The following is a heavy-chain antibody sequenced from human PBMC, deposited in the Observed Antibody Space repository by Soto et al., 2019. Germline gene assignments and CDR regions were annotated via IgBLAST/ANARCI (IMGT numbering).Heavy chain of an antibody. J-gene: IGHJ6*03. CDR2: ISSNGGST. Sequence: EVQLVESGGGLVQPGGSLRLSCAASGFTFSSYAMHWVRQAPGKGLEYVSAISSNGGSTYYANSVKGRFTISRDNSKNTLYLQMGSLRANVMAVHYCVRDGRDSSGWYYDMDVWGKGTTVTVFS. CDR1: GFTFSSYA. D-gene: IGHD6-19*01. V-gene: IGHV3-64*01. CDR3: VRDGRDSSGWYYDMDV.